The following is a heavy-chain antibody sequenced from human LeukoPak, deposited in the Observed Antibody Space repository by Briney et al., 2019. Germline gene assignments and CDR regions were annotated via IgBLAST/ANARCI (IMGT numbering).Heavy chain of an antibody. CDR3: AKDEGGTYYYDSSGRADWYFDY. CDR1: RFTFSNYA. V-gene: IGHV3-23*01. J-gene: IGHJ4*02. D-gene: IGHD3-22*01. Sequence: GGSLRLSCAASRFTFSNYAMSWVRQAPGKGLEWVSGISGSGGSTYYADSVKGRFTISRDNSKNTLYLQMNSLRAEDTAVYYCAKDEGGTYYYDSSGRADWYFDYWGQGTLVTVSS. CDR2: ISGSGGST.